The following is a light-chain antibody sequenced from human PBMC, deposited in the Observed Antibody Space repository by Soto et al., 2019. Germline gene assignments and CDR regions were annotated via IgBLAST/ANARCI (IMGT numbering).Light chain of an antibody. Sequence: DIQMTQSPSSPSASVGDRNTITCRASQGISNYLAWYQQKPGKVPKLLIYAASTLQSGVPSRFSGGRSGIDFTLTISSLQPEDVATYYCQKYNSAPHTFGGGTKVDIK. CDR2: AAS. CDR1: QGISNY. V-gene: IGKV1-27*01. CDR3: QKYNSAPHT. J-gene: IGKJ4*01.